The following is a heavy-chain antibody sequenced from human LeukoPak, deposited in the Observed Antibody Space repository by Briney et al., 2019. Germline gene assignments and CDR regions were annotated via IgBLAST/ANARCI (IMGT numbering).Heavy chain of an antibody. Sequence: AASMKVSCKASGYTFTSLFTSYYMHWVRQVPGQGLQWMGIINPSGGGTSYSQTFQGRVTMTRDTSTSTVYMELSSLRSEDTAMYYCAGGEDIRELDFWGQGTLVTVSS. CDR1: GYTFTSLFTSYY. CDR3: AGGEDIRELDF. V-gene: IGHV1-46*01. CDR2: INPSGGGT. D-gene: IGHD2-15*01. J-gene: IGHJ4*02.